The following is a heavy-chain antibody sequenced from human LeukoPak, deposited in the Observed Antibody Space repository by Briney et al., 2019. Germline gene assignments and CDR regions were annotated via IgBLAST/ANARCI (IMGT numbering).Heavy chain of an antibody. CDR1: GFTFRNFT. V-gene: IGHV3-23*03. J-gene: IGHJ3*01. Sequence: PGGSLRLGCAASGFTFRNFTMSWVRQARGKGLEWLSSIGTAGTYYADSVKGRFTISRDDSKDTLYLQLNSLRVDDTALYYCAKNWGPLHMGGQGTMVTVSS. CDR2: IGTAGT. CDR3: AKNWGPLHM. D-gene: IGHD3-16*01.